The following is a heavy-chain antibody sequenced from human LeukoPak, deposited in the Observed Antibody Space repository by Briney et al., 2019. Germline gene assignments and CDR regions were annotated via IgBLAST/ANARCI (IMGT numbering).Heavy chain of an antibody. V-gene: IGHV1-69*13. Sequence: SVKVSCKASGGTFSSYAISWVRQAPGQGLEWMGGIIPIFGTANYAQKFQGRVTITADESTSTAYMELSSLRSEDTAVYYCARVEWEQNWFDPWGQGTLVTASS. CDR2: IIPIFGTA. CDR3: ARVEWEQNWFDP. CDR1: GGTFSSYA. J-gene: IGHJ5*02. D-gene: IGHD1-26*01.